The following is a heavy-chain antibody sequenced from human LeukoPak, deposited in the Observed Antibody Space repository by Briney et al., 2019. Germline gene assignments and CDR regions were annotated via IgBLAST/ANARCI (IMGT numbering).Heavy chain of an antibody. D-gene: IGHD6-6*01. CDR3: ARDSRPGAFDI. Sequence: GGSLRLSCTASGFTFGDYAMSWVRQAPGKGLEWVANIKQDGSENYYVDSVKGRFTISRDNAKNSLYLQMNSLRAEDTAVYYCARDSRPGAFDIWGQGTMVTVSS. J-gene: IGHJ3*02. CDR1: GFTFGDYA. CDR2: IKQDGSEN. V-gene: IGHV3-7*01.